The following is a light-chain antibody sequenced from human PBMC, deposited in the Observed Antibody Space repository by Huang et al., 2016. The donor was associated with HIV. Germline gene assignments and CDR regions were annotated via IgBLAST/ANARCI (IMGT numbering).Light chain of an antibody. V-gene: IGKV3-15*01. Sequence: EIVMTQSPATLSVSPGERATLSCRASQNVGNNVAWYQPKPGQAPRPRIYAASTRAAGSPARFSGSWSGAGFTLTISSLQSEDFAFYYCQQYYRWLLYTFGPGTNVDVK. J-gene: IGKJ3*01. CDR2: AAS. CDR1: QNVGNN. CDR3: QQYYRWLLYT.